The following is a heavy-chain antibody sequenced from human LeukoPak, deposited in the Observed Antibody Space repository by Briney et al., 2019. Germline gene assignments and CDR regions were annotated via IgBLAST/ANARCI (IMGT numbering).Heavy chain of an antibody. Sequence: GGSLRLSCAASGFTFSSYAVHWVRQAPGKGLEWVAVISYDGSNKYYADSVKGRFTISRDNSKNTLYLQMNSLRAEDTAVYYCARAMAVAGTAFDYWGQGTLVTVSS. CDR3: ARAMAVAGTAFDY. V-gene: IGHV3-30-3*01. CDR1: GFTFSSYA. CDR2: ISYDGSNK. J-gene: IGHJ4*02. D-gene: IGHD6-19*01.